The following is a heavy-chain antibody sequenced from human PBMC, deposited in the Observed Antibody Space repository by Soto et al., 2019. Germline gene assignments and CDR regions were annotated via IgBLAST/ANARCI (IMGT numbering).Heavy chain of an antibody. V-gene: IGHV3-30*18. CDR3: AKDRVEYNWNYSTFYYYGMDV. D-gene: IGHD1-7*01. J-gene: IGHJ6*02. Sequence: GGSLRLSCSASGFTFSDFGIHWVRQAPGKGLEWVAVISYDGSNKYYEDPVKGRFTISRDNSKNTLYLQMNSLRAEDTAVYYCAKDRVEYNWNYSTFYYYGMDVWGQGTTVTV. CDR2: ISYDGSNK. CDR1: GFTFSDFG.